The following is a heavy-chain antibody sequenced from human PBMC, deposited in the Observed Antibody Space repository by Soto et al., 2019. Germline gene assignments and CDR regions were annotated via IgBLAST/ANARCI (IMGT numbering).Heavy chain of an antibody. J-gene: IGHJ6*03. CDR1: GFTFSSYS. Sequence: GGSLRLSCAASGFTFSSYSMNWVRQAPEKGLEWVSSISSSSSYIYYADSVKGRFTISRDNAKNSLYLQMNSLRAEDTAVYYCARGFVGYYTDAWGKGTTVTVSS. CDR2: ISSSSSYI. V-gene: IGHV3-21*01. D-gene: IGHD3-16*01. CDR3: ARGFVGYYTDA.